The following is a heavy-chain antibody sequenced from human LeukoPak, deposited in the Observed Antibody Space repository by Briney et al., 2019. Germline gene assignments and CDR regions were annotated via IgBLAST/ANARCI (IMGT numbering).Heavy chain of an antibody. CDR3: ARGDADYDHYFDY. V-gene: IGHV4-4*01. Sequence: PGGSLRLSCAASGFSFSSYWMHWVRQPPGKGLEWIGEVYHDGSTNYNPSLESRVTFSLDKSKNQFSLRLTSVTAADTAVYFCARGDADYDHYFDYWGQGTLVTVSS. D-gene: IGHD4-17*01. J-gene: IGHJ4*02. CDR1: GFSFSSYW. CDR2: VYHDGST.